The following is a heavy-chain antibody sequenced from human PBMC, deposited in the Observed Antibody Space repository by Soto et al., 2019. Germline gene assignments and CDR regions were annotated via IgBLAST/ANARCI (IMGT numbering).Heavy chain of an antibody. Sequence: SETLSLTCAVYGGSFSGYYWSWIRQPPGKGLEWIGEINHSGSTNYNPSLKSRVTISVDTSKNQFSLKLSSVTAADTAVYYCARKVDIEQLYRSSQFDYWGQGTLVTVSS. D-gene: IGHD6-6*01. CDR1: GGSFSGYY. J-gene: IGHJ4*02. V-gene: IGHV4-34*01. CDR2: INHSGST. CDR3: ARKVDIEQLYRSSQFDY.